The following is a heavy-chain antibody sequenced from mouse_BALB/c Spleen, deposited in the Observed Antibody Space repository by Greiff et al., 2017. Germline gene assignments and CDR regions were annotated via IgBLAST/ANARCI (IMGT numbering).Heavy chain of an antibody. V-gene: IGHV1-87*01. CDR3: ARSSYDYA. J-gene: IGHJ3*01. Sequence: LQESGAELARPGASVKLSCKASGYTFTSYWMQWVKQRPGQGLEWIGAIYPGDGDTRYTQKFKGKATLTADKSSSTAYMQLSSLASEDSAVYYCARSSYDYAWGQGTLVTVSA. CDR2: IYPGDGDT. D-gene: IGHD2-4*01. CDR1: GYTFTSYW.